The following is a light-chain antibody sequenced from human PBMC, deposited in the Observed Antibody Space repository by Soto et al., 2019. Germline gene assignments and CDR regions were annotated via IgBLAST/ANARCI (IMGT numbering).Light chain of an antibody. CDR2: KAS. CDR3: QQYNSSPFT. Sequence: DIQMTQSPSTLSASVGDRVTITCRASQSISSWLAWYQQKPGKAPKLLIYKASSLESGVPSRFSGSGSGIEFTLTISSLQPNDFATYYCQQYNSSPFTFGPGTKVDIK. J-gene: IGKJ3*01. V-gene: IGKV1-5*03. CDR1: QSISSW.